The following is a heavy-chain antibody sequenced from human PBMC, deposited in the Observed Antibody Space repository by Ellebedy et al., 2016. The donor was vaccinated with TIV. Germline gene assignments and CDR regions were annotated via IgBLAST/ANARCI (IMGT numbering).Heavy chain of an antibody. V-gene: IGHV6-1*01. Sequence: MPSETLSLTCAISGDSVSSNSAAWHWIRQSPSRGLELLGRTYYRSSRSKWYNDYAIYVKSRMTINPDTSKNQFSLQLSSVTPEDTAVYYCVHSSSSVEAMDVWGQGTTVTVSS. CDR2: TYYRSSRSKWYN. J-gene: IGHJ6*02. CDR1: GDSVSSNSAA. CDR3: VHSSSSVEAMDV. D-gene: IGHD6-6*01.